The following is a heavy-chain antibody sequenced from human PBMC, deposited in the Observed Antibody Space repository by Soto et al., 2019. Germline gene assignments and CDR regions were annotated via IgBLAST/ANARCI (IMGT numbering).Heavy chain of an antibody. D-gene: IGHD3-16*01. Sequence: SETLSLTCTVSGGSMSSHYWTRLRQPPGKGLEWIGYISYSGSSYYNPSLKSRVTISADTSRNQFSLRLTSVIAADTAVYFCARADPDASVGFWGQGTLVTVS. J-gene: IGHJ4*02. V-gene: IGHV4-59*11. CDR3: ARADPDASVGF. CDR2: ISYSGSS. CDR1: GGSMSSHY.